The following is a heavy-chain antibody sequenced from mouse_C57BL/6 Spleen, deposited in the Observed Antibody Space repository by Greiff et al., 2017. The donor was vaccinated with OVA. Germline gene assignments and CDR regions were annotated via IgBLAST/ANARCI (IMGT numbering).Heavy chain of an antibody. CDR3: AREGDDYDDYAMDY. V-gene: IGHV3-6*01. Sequence: ESGPGLVKPSQSLSLTCSVTGYSITSGYYWNWIRQFPGNKLEWMGYISYDGSNNYNPSLKNRISITRDTSKNQFFLKLNSVTTEDTATYYCAREGDDYDDYAMDYWGQGTSVTVSS. CDR1: GYSITSGYY. J-gene: IGHJ4*01. D-gene: IGHD2-4*01. CDR2: ISYDGSN.